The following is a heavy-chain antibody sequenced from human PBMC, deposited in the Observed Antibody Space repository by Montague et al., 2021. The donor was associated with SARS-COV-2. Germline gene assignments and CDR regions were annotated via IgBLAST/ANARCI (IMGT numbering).Heavy chain of an antibody. CDR3: ACDRITRGWLDP. D-gene: IGHD7-27*01. CDR1: GGSFSGYY. CDR2: VHHSGNA. V-gene: IGHV4-34*01. Sequence: SETLSLTCAVYGGSFSGYYWTWIRQSPRKGLEWIGEVHHSGNANYNASFNGRATLSVDKSKSQFSLTLTSVTAADTAVYYCACDRITRGWLDPWGQGTLVTVSS. J-gene: IGHJ5*02.